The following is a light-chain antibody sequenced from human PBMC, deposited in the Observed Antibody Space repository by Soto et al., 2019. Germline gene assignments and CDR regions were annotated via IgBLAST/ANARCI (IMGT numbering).Light chain of an antibody. V-gene: IGKV1-39*01. CDR1: QSISSY. J-gene: IGKJ3*01. Sequence: DIQITQSPSSLSASVGDRVSVISRASQSISSYLNWYQQKPGKAPKLLIYAASSLQSGVPSRFSGSGSGTDFTLTISSLQPEDFATYYCHQSYSTPFTFGPGTKVDIK. CDR3: HQSYSTPFT. CDR2: AAS.